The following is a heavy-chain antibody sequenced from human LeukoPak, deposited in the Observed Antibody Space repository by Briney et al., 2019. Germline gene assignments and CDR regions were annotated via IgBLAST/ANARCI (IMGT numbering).Heavy chain of an antibody. J-gene: IGHJ4*02. CDR1: GFTFSSYA. CDR2: ISGSGGSR. Sequence: GGSLRLSCAASGFTFSSYAMSWVCQAPGKGMEWVSAISGSGGSRYYADTVKGRFTISRDNSKNTLYLQMNSRRAEDTAVYYCAKATAKYYFDYWGQGTLVTVSS. D-gene: IGHD6-25*01. V-gene: IGHV3-23*01. CDR3: AKATAKYYFDY.